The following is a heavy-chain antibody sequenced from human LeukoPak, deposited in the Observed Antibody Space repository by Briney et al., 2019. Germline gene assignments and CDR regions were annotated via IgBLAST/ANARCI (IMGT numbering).Heavy chain of an antibody. D-gene: IGHD6-13*01. J-gene: IGHJ4*02. V-gene: IGHV4-34*01. CDR3: ARDPTAGY. Sequence: LETLSLTCAVYGGSFSGYYWSWIRQPPGKGLEWIGEINHSGSTNYNPSLKSRVTISVDTSKNQFSLKLSSVTAADTAVYYCARDPTAGYWGQGTLVTVSS. CDR1: GGSFSGYY. CDR2: INHSGST.